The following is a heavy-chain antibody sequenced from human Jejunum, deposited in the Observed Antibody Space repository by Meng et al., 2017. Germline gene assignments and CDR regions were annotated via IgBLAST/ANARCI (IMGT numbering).Heavy chain of an antibody. J-gene: IGHJ4*02. CDR2: ISRSGRA. CDR1: GGSVSTTAW. CDR3: ARDPRTNWASRFFDN. D-gene: IGHD1/OR15-1a*01. V-gene: IGHV4-4*02. Sequence: QVLLQVSGPGLVRPSGTLSLTCAVSGGSVSTTAWWSWVRQPSGKGLEWIGEISRSGRANYNPSLKGRVTISLDRSMNLFSLKLDSVTAADAAVYYCARDPRTNWASRFFDNWGQGTLVTVSS.